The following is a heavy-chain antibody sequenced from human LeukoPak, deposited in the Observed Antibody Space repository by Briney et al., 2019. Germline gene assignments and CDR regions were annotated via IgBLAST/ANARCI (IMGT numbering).Heavy chain of an antibody. V-gene: IGHV3-33*01. CDR3: ARVETMVRGVIKAHYYYYYGMDV. D-gene: IGHD3-10*01. Sequence: PGGSLRLSCAASGFTFSSYGMHWVRQAPGKGLEWVAVIWYDGSNKYYADSVKGRFTISRDNSKNTLYLQTNSLRAEDTAVYYCARVETMVRGVIKAHYYYYYGMDVWGKGTTVTVSS. CDR2: IWYDGSNK. J-gene: IGHJ6*04. CDR1: GFTFSSYG.